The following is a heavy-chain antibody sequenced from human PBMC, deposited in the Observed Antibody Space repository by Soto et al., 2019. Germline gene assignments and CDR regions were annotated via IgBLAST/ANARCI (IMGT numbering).Heavy chain of an antibody. CDR2: IYWDDDK. V-gene: IGHV2-5*02. CDR3: AHTLYSCRGKSGYTPPDY. D-gene: IGHD6-25*01. CDR1: GFSLSASGVG. J-gene: IGHJ4*02. Sequence: QITLKESGPTLVKPTQTLTLTCTFTGFSLSASGVGVGWIRQPPGKALEWLAVIYWDDDKRYSPSLKSRLTITNDTSKNQVVLTMTNMDPEYTATYYCAHTLYSCRGKSGYTPPDYWGQVILVTVSS.